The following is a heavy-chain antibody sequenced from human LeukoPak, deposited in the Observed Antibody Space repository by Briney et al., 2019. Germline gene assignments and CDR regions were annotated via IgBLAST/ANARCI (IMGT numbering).Heavy chain of an antibody. CDR2: IYAGNGNT. V-gene: IGHV1-3*01. J-gene: IGHJ5*02. D-gene: IGHD6-19*01. CDR1: GYTFTSYD. Sequence: ASVKVSCKASGYTFTSYDINWVRQATGQGLEWMGWIYAGNGNTKYSQKFQGRVTIIRDTSASTAYMELSSLRSEDTAVYYCARGPVAVAGLDVGGSWGQGTLVTVSS. CDR3: ARGPVAVAGLDVGGS.